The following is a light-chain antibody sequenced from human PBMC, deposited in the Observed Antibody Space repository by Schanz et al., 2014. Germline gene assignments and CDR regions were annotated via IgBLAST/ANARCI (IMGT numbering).Light chain of an antibody. V-gene: IGKV3-20*01. CDR1: QSVSSN. CDR3: QQYGSSPRT. Sequence: IAMTQSPGTLSVSPGERVTLSCRASQSVSSNLAWYQQKLGQAPRLLIYGASNRATGIPDRFSGSGSGTDFSLTISRLEPEDFAVYYCQQYGSSPRTFGQGTKLEIK. J-gene: IGKJ2*01. CDR2: GAS.